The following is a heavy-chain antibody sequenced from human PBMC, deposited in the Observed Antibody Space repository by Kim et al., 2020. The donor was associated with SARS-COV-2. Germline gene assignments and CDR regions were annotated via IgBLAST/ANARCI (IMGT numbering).Heavy chain of an antibody. V-gene: IGHV3-23*01. CDR1: GFTFSSYA. J-gene: IGHJ1*01. Sequence: GGSLRLSCAASGFTFSSYAMSWVRQAPGKGLEWVSAISGSGGSTYYADSVKGRFTISRDNSKNTLYLQMNSLRAEDTAVYYCAKDSYGSGSYYNPFEYFQHWGQGTLVTVSS. CDR2: ISGSGGST. CDR3: AKDSYGSGSYYNPFEYFQH. D-gene: IGHD3-10*01.